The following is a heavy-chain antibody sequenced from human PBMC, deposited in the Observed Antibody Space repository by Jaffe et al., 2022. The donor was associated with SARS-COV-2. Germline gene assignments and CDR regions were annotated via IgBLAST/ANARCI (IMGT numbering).Heavy chain of an antibody. CDR3: AKDWGVRFGEPRAPRFTTPAGGMDV. J-gene: IGHJ6*02. CDR1: GFTFDDYT. V-gene: IGHV3-43*01. D-gene: IGHD3-10*01. Sequence: EVQLVESGGVVVQPGGSLRLSCAASGFTFDDYTMHWVRQAPGKGLEWVSLISWDGGSTYYADSVKGRFTISRDNSKNSLYLQMNSLRTEDTALYYCAKDWGVRFGEPRAPRFTTPAGGMDVWGQGTTVTVSS. CDR2: ISWDGGST.